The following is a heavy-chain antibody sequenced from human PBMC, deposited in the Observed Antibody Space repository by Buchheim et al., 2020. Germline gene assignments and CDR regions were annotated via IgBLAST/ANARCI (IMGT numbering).Heavy chain of an antibody. CDR2: LYDTGSA. V-gene: IGHV4-59*01. D-gene: IGHD3-3*01. CDR1: RASISDNF. J-gene: IGHJ6*02. Sequence: QVQLQESGPGLVKPSETLSLTCTVSRASISDNFRSWIRQPPGKGLEWIGFLYDTGSANYNSSLKSRVSMSVDTSINQFSLTLRSVTPSDTAVYFCARLLWSGSSYAMDVWGQGTT. CDR3: ARLLWSGSSYAMDV.